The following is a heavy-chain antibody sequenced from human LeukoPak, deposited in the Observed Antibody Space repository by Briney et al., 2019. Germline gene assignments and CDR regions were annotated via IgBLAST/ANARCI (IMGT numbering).Heavy chain of an antibody. J-gene: IGHJ4*02. CDR2: ISAYNGNT. D-gene: IGHD3-9*01. CDR3: ARGGTYYDILTGYYIGYYFDY. Sequence: ASVKVSCKASGYTFTSYGISWVRQAPGQGLEWMGWISAYNGNTNYAQKLQGRVTMITDTSTSTAYMELRSLRSDDTAVYYCARGGTYYDILTGYYIGYYFDYWGQGTLVTVSS. V-gene: IGHV1-18*01. CDR1: GYTFTSYG.